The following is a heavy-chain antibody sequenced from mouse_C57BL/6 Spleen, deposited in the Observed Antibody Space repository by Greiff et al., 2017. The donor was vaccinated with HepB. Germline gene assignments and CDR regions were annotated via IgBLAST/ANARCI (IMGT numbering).Heavy chain of an antibody. J-gene: IGHJ4*01. CDR1: GFTFTDYY. Sequence: EVKLVESGGGLVQPGGSLSLSCAASGFTFTDYYMSWVRQPPGKALEWLGFIRNKANGYTTEYSASVKGRFTISRDNSQSILYLQMNALRAEDSATYYCARCNDGLLRYAMDYWGQGTSVTVSS. CDR3: ARCNDGLLRYAMDY. CDR2: IRNKANGYTT. D-gene: IGHD1-1*01. V-gene: IGHV7-3*01.